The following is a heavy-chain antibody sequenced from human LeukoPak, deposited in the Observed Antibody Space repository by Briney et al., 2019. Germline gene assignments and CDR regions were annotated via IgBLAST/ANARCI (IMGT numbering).Heavy chain of an antibody. J-gene: IGHJ3*02. CDR3: ARNPPPNAFDI. CDR1: GGSISSSSHY. CDR2: MYYRGST. Sequence: SETLSLTCTVSGGSISSSSHYWGWIRQPPGKGLEWIGSMYYRGSTYHNPSLKSRVTISLDTSKNQFSLKLSSVTAADTAVYYCARNPPPNAFDIWGQGTMVTVSS. V-gene: IGHV4-39*07.